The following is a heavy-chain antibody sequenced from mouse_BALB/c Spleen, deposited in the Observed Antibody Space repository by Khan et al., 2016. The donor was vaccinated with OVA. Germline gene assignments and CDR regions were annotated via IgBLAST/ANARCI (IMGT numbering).Heavy chain of an antibody. CDR2: IIYTGYT. D-gene: IGHD2-14*01. CDR3: AISTYRYAFVY. V-gene: IGHV3-8*02. CDR1: GDSITSGY. J-gene: IGHJ3*01. Sequence: EVELVESGPSLVKPSQTLSLTCSVTGDSITSGYWNWIRKFPGNKLEYMGYIIYTGYTYYNPSLQSRISITRHTSKTQYYLQLNSVSDEDTATYYCAISTYRYAFVYWGQGTLVTVSA.